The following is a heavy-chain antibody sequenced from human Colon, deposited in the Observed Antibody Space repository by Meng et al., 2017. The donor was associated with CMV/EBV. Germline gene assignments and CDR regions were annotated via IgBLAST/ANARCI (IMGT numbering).Heavy chain of an antibody. J-gene: IGHJ6*02. Sequence: GGSLRLSCEGSGFNFDDYGMNWVRQAPGKGLEWVAGIDWSGRSTVYADSVKGRFTIYRDNTKNSLYLQLDSLRAEDTAFYYCSANRGAHYYYYAMDVWGQGTTVTVSS. D-gene: IGHD1-14*01. CDR3: SANRGAHYYYYAMDV. CDR2: IDWSGRST. CDR1: GFNFDDYG. V-gene: IGHV3-20*04.